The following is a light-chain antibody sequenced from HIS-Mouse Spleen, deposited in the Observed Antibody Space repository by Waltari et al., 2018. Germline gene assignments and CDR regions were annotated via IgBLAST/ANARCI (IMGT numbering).Light chain of an antibody. CDR1: QSVSSK. J-gene: IGKJ2*01. V-gene: IGKV3-15*01. CDR3: QQYNNWPYT. Sequence: ELVMTQSPATLSVSPGERATLSCRASQSVSSKLAWYQQKPGQAHRLLIYGASTRATGIPARFSGSGSGTEFTLTISSLQSEDFAVYYCQQYNNWPYTFGQGTKLEIK. CDR2: GAS.